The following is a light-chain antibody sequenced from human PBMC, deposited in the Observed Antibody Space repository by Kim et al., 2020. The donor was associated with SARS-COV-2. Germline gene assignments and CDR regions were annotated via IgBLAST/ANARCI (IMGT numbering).Light chain of an antibody. CDR2: AAS. Sequence: EIVLTQSPGTLSLSPGERATLSCRASQSVSSNYLAWYQQKPGQAPRLLIYAASSRATGIPDRFSGSGSQTDFTLTINGLEPEDFALYYCQQYGTSTGYTFGQGTKLE. V-gene: IGKV3-20*01. CDR1: QSVSSNY. CDR3: QQYGTSTGYT. J-gene: IGKJ2*01.